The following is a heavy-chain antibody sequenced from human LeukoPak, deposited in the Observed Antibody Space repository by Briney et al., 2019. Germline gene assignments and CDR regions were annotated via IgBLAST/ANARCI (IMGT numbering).Heavy chain of an antibody. CDR1: GFTFSDYW. V-gene: IGHV3-74*01. CDR2: INNYGSTT. Sequence: GGSLRLSCAASGFTFSDYWMHWVRQAPGKGLVWVSRINNYGSTTNYADSVKGRFTVSRDNAKNTLYLQMNSLRAEDTAVYYCASTIGSAGTQYWGQGTLVTVSS. CDR3: ASTIGSAGTQY. D-gene: IGHD6-13*01. J-gene: IGHJ4*02.